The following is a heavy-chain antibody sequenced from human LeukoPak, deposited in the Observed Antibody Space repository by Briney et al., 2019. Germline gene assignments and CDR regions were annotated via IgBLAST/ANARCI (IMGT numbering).Heavy chain of an antibody. J-gene: IGHJ5*02. CDR1: GGSISSGSYY. CDR2: IYTSGST. V-gene: IGHV4-61*02. CDR3: ARDSWKSSSRAVHNWFDP. Sequence: SETLSLTCTVSGGSISSGSYYWSWIRQPAGKGLEWIGRIYTSGSTNYNPSLKSRVTISVDTSKNQFSLKLSSVTAADTAVYYCARDSWKSSSRAVHNWFDPWGQGTLVTVSS. D-gene: IGHD6-6*01.